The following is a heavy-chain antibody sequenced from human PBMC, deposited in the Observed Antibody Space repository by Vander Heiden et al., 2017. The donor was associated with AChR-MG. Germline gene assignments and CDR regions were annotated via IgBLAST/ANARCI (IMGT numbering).Heavy chain of an antibody. CDR2: INPNSGGT. Sequence: QVQLVQSAAEVKKPGASVKVSCKASGSTFPGYYMHWVRQAPGQGLEWMGWINPNSGGTNYAQKFQGRVTMTRDTSISTAYMELSRLRSDDTAVYYCARVAHVVVPAAIPYYFDYWGQGTLVTVSS. CDR3: ARVAHVVVPAAIPYYFDY. D-gene: IGHD2-2*01. V-gene: IGHV1-2*02. CDR1: GSTFPGYY. J-gene: IGHJ4*02.